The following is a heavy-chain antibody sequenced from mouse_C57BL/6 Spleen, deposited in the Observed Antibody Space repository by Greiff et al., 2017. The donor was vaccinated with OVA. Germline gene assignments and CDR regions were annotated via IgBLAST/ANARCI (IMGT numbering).Heavy chain of an antibody. V-gene: IGHV5-17*01. J-gene: IGHJ1*03. CDR2: ISSGSSTI. D-gene: IGHD2-4*01. Sequence: EVMLVESGGGLVKPGGSLKLSCAASGFTFSDYGMHWVRQAPEKGLEWVAYISSGSSTIYYADTVKGRFPISRDNAKNTLFLQMTSLRSEDTAMYYCARSDYDGYFDVWGTGTTVTVSS. CDR1: GFTFSDYG. CDR3: ARSDYDGYFDV.